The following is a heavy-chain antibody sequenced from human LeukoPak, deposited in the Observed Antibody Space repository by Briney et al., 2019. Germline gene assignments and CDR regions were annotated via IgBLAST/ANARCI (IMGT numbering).Heavy chain of an antibody. CDR1: GFTFDDYA. CDR2: ISWNSGSI. CDR3: AKSDVAIFGVAFFDY. V-gene: IGHV3-9*03. D-gene: IGHD3-3*01. Sequence: GGSLRLSCAASGFTFDDYAMHWVRQAPGKGLEWVSGISWNSGSIGYADSVKGRFTISRDNGRNSLYLQMNSLRPEDMALYYCAKSDVAIFGVAFFDYWGQGTLVTVSS. J-gene: IGHJ4*02.